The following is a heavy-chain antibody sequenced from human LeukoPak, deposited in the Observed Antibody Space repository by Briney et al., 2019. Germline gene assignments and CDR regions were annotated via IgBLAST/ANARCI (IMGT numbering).Heavy chain of an antibody. V-gene: IGHV4-34*01. J-gene: IGHJ5*02. CDR1: GGSFSGYY. CDR2: INHSGCT. CDR3: ARGPRVNFDWLRGWFDP. D-gene: IGHD3-9*01. Sequence: SETLSLTCAVYGGSFSGYYWSWLRQPPGKRLEWIGEINHSGCTKYNPSIKSRVTISVDTSKNQFSLKLSSVTAAETVVYYCARGPRVNFDWLRGWFDPWGQGTVVTVSS.